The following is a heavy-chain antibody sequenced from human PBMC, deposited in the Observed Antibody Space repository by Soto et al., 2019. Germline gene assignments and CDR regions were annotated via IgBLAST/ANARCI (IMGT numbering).Heavy chain of an antibody. CDR2: IYYSGST. CDR1: GGSISSGGYY. V-gene: IGHV4-31*03. D-gene: IGHD3-10*01. J-gene: IGHJ4*02. Sequence: QVQLQESGPGLVKPSQTLSLTCTVSGGSISSGGYYWSWIRQHPGKGLEWIGYIYYSGSTYYNPSLKSRVTILVVTSNYQFLLKLSTVTAAETTVYYGARGGAYYGSGSYPWEYWGQGTLVTVSS. CDR3: ARGGAYYGSGSYPWEY.